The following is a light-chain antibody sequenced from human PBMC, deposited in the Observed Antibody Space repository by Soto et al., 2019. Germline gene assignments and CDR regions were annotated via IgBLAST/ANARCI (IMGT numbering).Light chain of an antibody. V-gene: IGKV1-39*01. CDR3: LESSSALT. Sequence: DIQMSQSPSSLSASVGDGVTMTCRASQSISSYLNWYQQKPGKDPRLLIHVASSLQSGAPPRFSGSGSGTEFILTISSLQPEDLATYYCLESSSALTFGQGTRLEIK. CDR1: QSISSY. J-gene: IGKJ5*01. CDR2: VAS.